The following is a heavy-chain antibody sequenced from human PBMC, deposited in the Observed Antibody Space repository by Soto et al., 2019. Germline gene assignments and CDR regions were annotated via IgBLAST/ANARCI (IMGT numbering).Heavy chain of an antibody. CDR2: INHSGST. CDR3: ARGRGRRAQARPGSWFDP. D-gene: IGHD6-6*01. V-gene: IGHV4-34*01. CDR1: GGSFSGYY. Sequence: SETLSPTCAVYGGSFSGYYWSWIRQPPGKGLEWIGEINHSGSTNYNPSLKSRVTISVDTSKNQFSLKLSSVTAADTAVYYCARGRGRRAQARPGSWFDPWGQGTLVTVSS. J-gene: IGHJ5*02.